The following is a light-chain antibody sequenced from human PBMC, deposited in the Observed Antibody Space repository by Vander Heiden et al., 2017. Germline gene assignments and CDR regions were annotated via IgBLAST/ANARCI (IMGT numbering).Light chain of an antibody. J-gene: IGKJ2*01. CDR2: ASS. Sequence: DIHFTLSPSSLSPSLRYRVTVTCRASQTIRNSLNWYQQKPGTAPRLLLYASSTLQSGVPSRFSGGGSGTDFTLTISDLQPEDFATYFCQQSYTTPRTFGQGTKVEI. CDR1: QTIRNS. CDR3: QQSYTTPRT. V-gene: IGKV1-39*01.